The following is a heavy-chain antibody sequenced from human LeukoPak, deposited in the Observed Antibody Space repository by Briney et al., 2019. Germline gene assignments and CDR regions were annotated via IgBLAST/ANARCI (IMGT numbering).Heavy chain of an antibody. CDR2: IYYSGST. J-gene: IGHJ3*02. CDR3: ARNYGDYLNGYAFDI. V-gene: IGHV4-39*07. CDR1: GGSISSSSYY. Sequence: SETLSLTCTVSGGSISSSSYYWGWIRQPPGKGLEWIGSIYYSGSTYYNPSLKSRVTISVDTSKNQFSLKLSSVTAADTAVYYCARNYGDYLNGYAFDIWGQGTMVTVSS. D-gene: IGHD4-17*01.